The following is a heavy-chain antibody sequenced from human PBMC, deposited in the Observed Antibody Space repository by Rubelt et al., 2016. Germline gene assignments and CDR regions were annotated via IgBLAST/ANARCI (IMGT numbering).Heavy chain of an antibody. CDR2: IYYSGNT. V-gene: IGHV4-39*01. CDR3: ARVGPDGSLDC. D-gene: IGHD5-24*01. CDR1: GGSISRSSYY. J-gene: IGHJ4*02. Sequence: QLQLQESGPGLVKPSETLPLTCTVSGGSISRSSYYWGWIRQPPGKGLEWIGSIYYSGNTYYNPSLKSRVTISLDTSKNQFSLQLHSVTPEDTAVYYCARVGPDGSLDCWGQGTLVTVSS.